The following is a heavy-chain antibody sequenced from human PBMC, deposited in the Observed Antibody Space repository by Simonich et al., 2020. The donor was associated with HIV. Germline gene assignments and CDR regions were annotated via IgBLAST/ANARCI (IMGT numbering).Heavy chain of an antibody. J-gene: IGHJ4*02. CDR1: GGSLRGNF. CDR2: ISHSGST. CDR3: ARTGDRVFDY. Sequence: QVQLQQWGAGLLKPSETLSLTCAVYGGSLRGNFWTWIRQTPGKGLEWIGEISHSGSTNYNPSLKSRFTILVDTSKNQFSLKLSSVTAADTAVYFCARTGDRVFDYWGQGILVTVSS. V-gene: IGHV4-34*01. D-gene: IGHD1-1*01.